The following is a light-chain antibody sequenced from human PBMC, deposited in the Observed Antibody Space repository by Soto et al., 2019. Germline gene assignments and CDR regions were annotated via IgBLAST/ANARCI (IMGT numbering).Light chain of an antibody. CDR1: SSNIGAGYD. V-gene: IGLV1-40*01. CDR2: GNS. Sequence: QSVLTQPPSVSVAPGQRVTISCTGSSSNIGAGYDVHWYQQLPGTAPKLLIYGNSNRPSGVPDRFSGSKSGTSAALAITGLQAEDAADYYCQSYVSSLSGSWVFGGGTKLTVL. J-gene: IGLJ3*02. CDR3: QSYVSSLSGSWV.